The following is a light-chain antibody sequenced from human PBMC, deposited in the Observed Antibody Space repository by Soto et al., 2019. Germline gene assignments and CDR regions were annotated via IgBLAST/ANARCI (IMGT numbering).Light chain of an antibody. CDR1: QSVSSSY. Sequence: EIVLTQSPATLSLSPGERATLSCRASQSVSSSYLSWYQQKPGQAPGLLIYGASSRATGIPDRFSGSGSGTDFTLTISRLEPEDFAVYYCQQYGSSPPWTFGQGTKVDIK. CDR3: QQYGSSPPWT. CDR2: GAS. J-gene: IGKJ1*01. V-gene: IGKV3-20*01.